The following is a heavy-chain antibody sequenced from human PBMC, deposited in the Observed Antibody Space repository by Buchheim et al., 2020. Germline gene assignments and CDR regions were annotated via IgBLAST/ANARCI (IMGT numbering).Heavy chain of an antibody. Sequence: QVQLVESGGGVVQPGRSLRLSCAASGFTFSSYGMHWVRQAPGKGLEWVAVIWYDGSNKYYADSVKGRFTISRANSKNTLYLQMNSLRTEDTAVYYCARERRIYDFWSVNYYYYMDVWGKGTT. J-gene: IGHJ6*03. CDR3: ARERRIYDFWSVNYYYYMDV. V-gene: IGHV3-33*01. CDR2: IWYDGSNK. D-gene: IGHD3-3*01. CDR1: GFTFSSYG.